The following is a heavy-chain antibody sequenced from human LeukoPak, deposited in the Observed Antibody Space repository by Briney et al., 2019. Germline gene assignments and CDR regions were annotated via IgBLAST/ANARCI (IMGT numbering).Heavy chain of an antibody. CDR3: ARDSVIGGWSDFDY. D-gene: IGHD6-19*01. CDR2: IYGNGAGT. Sequence: GGSLRLSCAASGFTFSSYGMHWVRQAPGKGLQHVSGIYGNGAGTSYANAVKGRFTISRDNSKNTLYLQMGSLRAEDTAVYYCARDSVIGGWSDFDYWGLGTLVTVSS. CDR1: GFTFSSYG. V-gene: IGHV3-64*01. J-gene: IGHJ4*02.